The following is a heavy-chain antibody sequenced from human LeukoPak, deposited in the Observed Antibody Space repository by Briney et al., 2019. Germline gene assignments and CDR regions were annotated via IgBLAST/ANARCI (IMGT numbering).Heavy chain of an antibody. CDR3: TLWSPFWSGYSSLDR. CDR2: FDPEDGET. J-gene: IGHJ5*02. Sequence: ASVKVSCKVSGYTLTELSMHWVRQAPGKGLEWMGGFDPEDGETIYAQKFQGIVTMTEDTSTDTAYMELSSLRSEDTAVYYCTLWSPFWSGYSSLDRWGQGTLVTVSS. V-gene: IGHV1-24*01. CDR1: GYTLTELS. D-gene: IGHD3-3*01.